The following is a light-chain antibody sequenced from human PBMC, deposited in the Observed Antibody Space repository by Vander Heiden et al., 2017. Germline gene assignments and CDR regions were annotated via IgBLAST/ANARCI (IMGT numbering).Light chain of an antibody. CDR1: QSVSSY. CDR3: EQRTKWLT. Sequence: EIVLTQSPATLSLSPGERATLSCRASQSVSSYLDWYQQKPGQAPRLLIYDASNIATGIPDRSSGRGSGTDFTLTMISREPEHFAVYYCEQRTKWLTFGGGTKVEIK. CDR2: DAS. V-gene: IGKV3-11*01. J-gene: IGKJ4*01.